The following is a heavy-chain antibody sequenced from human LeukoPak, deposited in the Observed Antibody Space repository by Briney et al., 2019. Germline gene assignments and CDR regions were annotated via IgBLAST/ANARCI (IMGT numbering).Heavy chain of an antibody. CDR2: ISAYNGNT. CDR3: ARQYYDFWSGYSNWFDP. D-gene: IGHD3-3*01. V-gene: IGHV1-18*04. CDR1: GYTFTGYY. Sequence: ASVKVSCKASGYTFTGYYMHWVRQAPGQGLEWMGWISAYNGNTNYAQKLQGRVTMTTDTSTSTAYMELRSLRSDDTAVYYCARQYYDFWSGYSNWFDPWGQGTLVTVPS. J-gene: IGHJ5*02.